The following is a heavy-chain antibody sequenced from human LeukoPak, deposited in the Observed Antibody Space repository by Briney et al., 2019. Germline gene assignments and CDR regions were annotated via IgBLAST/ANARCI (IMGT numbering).Heavy chain of an antibody. J-gene: IGHJ3*01. CDR2: INPDGSET. V-gene: IGHV3-74*01. Sequence: GGSLRLSCAASGFTFSTYWVHWVRQAPGKGLVWVSRINPDGSETDYADSVKGRFTVSRDNAKNTVYLQMNSLRAEDTALYFCARDGVVPPNMRTFDVWGQGTMVTVSS. CDR3: ARDGVVPPNMRTFDV. D-gene: IGHD2-15*01. CDR1: GFTFSTYW.